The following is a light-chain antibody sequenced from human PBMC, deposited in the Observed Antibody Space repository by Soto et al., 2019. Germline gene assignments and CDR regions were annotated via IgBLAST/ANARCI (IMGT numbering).Light chain of an antibody. CDR1: QSISGS. CDR3: QQYNGYWT. J-gene: IGKJ1*01. V-gene: IGKV1-5*03. Sequence: DIQMTQSPSTLSASVGDRVTITCRASQSISGSLAWYQQKPGKAPKLLIYEASNLKSGVPSRFSGSGSGTEYTLTISSLQHDDSASYYCQQYNGYWTFCQWTRVEIK. CDR2: EAS.